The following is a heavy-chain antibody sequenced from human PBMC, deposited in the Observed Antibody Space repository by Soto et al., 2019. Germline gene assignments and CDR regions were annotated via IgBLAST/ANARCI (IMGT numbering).Heavy chain of an antibody. CDR2: ISGSGVST. J-gene: IGHJ3*02. CDR3: AKFYCISTMCQAPAAKSTGGFEI. Sequence: EPQLLESGGGLGHPGGSLRLSCAASGFTFSSYGMSWVRQAPGKGLEWVAAISGSGVSTYYADSVRGRSTISGDNSKKTVDLQMNSLRAEDTAVYYCAKFYCISTMCQAPAAKSTGGFEIWGQGTLVTVSS. CDR1: GFTFSSYG. D-gene: IGHD2-2*01. V-gene: IGHV3-23*01.